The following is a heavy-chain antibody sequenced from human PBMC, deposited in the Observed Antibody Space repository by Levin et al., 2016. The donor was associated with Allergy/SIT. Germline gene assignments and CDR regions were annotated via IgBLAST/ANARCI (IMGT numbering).Heavy chain of an antibody. V-gene: IGHV1-2*02. J-gene: IGHJ4*02. Sequence: ASVKVSCKASGYTFTGYYIHWVRQAPGQGLEWMGWINPYSGGTKYAQKFQDRVTMTRDTSITTVYIELSRLRSDDTAVYYCASPHSSDWSSTIDYWGQGTLVTVSS. CDR3: ASPHSSDWSSTIDY. CDR2: INPYSGGT. CDR1: GYTFTGYY. D-gene: IGHD6-19*01.